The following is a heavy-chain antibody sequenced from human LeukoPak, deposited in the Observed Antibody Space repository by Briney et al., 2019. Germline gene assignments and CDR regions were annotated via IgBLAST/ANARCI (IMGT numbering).Heavy chain of an antibody. J-gene: IGHJ4*02. V-gene: IGHV3-48*04. CDR1: GFTFSSYG. CDR2: ISSSGSTI. Sequence: GGSLRLSCAASGFTFSSYGMHWVRQAPGKGLEWVSYISSSGSTIYYADSVKGRFTISRDNAKNSLYLQMNSLRAEDTAVYYCARDQYGDYSSFDYWGQGTLVTVSS. CDR3: ARDQYGDYSSFDY. D-gene: IGHD4-17*01.